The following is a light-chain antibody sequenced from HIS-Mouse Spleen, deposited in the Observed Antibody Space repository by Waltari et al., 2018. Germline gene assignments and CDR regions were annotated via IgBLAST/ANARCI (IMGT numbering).Light chain of an antibody. CDR3: YSTDSSGNHRV. CDR1: ALPKKY. J-gene: IGLJ2*01. CDR2: EDS. Sequence: SYELTQPPSVSVSPGQTARITCPGDALPKKYAYWYQQKSGQAPVLVIHEDSKRPSGIPGGFSGSSSGTMATLTISGAQVEDEADYYCYSTDSSGNHRVFGGGTKLTVL. V-gene: IGLV3-10*01.